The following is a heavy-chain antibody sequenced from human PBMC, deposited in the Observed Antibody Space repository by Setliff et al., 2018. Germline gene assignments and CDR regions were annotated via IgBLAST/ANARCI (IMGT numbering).Heavy chain of an antibody. CDR1: GLTFSSYA. CDR3: AKSRGSGAGSWDS. D-gene: IGHD3-10*01. V-gene: IGHV3-23*01. Sequence: PGGSLRLSCAASGLTFSSYAMSWVRQAPGKGLEWVSAISGSGGNTYYADSVKGRFTISRDNSKNTLYLQMNSLRAEDTAAYYCAKSRGSGAGSWDSWGQGTLVTVSS. CDR2: ISGSGGNT. J-gene: IGHJ4*02.